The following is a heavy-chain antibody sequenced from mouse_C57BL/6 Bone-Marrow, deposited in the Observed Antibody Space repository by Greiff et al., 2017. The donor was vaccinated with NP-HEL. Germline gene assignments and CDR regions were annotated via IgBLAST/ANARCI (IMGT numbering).Heavy chain of an antibody. CDR3: ARDGGTAWFAY. V-gene: IGHV1-81*01. Sequence: QVQLQQSGAELARPGASVKLSCKASGYTFTSYGISWVKQRTGQGLEWIGEIYPRSGNTYYNEKIKGKATLTADKSSSTAYMELRSLTSEDSAVYFCARDGGTAWFAYWGQGTLVTVSA. CDR1: GYTFTSYG. CDR2: IYPRSGNT. J-gene: IGHJ3*01. D-gene: IGHD4-1*01.